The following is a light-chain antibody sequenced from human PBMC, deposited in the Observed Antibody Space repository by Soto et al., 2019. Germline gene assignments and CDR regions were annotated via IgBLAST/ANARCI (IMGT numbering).Light chain of an antibody. CDR3: QQYNRYWT. V-gene: IGKV1-5*01. Sequence: DIQMTQSPSTLSASVGDRVTITCRASQSISSWLAWYQQKPGKAPKLLIYDASSLESGVASRFSGSGSGTEFTLTISSLQPDDFATYYCQQYNRYWTFGQGTKVDIK. CDR2: DAS. CDR1: QSISSW. J-gene: IGKJ1*01.